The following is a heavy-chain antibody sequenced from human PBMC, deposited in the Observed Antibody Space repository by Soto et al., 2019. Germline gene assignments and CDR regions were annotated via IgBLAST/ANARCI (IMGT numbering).Heavy chain of an antibody. CDR3: AKTMAMVRGVKGWCDP. CDR2: IYYSGST. Sequence: TAETLSLTCTVSGGSISSGGYYWSWIRQHPGKGLEWIGYIYYSGSTYYNPSLKSRVTISVDTSKNQFSLKLSSVTAADTAVYYCAKTMAMVRGVKGWCDPWGQGTLVTVSS. J-gene: IGHJ5*02. CDR1: GGSISSGGYY. D-gene: IGHD3-10*01. V-gene: IGHV4-31*03.